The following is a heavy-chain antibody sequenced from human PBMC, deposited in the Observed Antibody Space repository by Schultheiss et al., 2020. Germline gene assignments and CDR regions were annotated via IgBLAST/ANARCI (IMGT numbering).Heavy chain of an antibody. CDR2: IYYSGST. D-gene: IGHD5-18*01. Sequence: SETLSLTCTVSGGSISSGGYYWSWIRQHPGKGLEWIGYIYYSGSTYYNPSLKSRVTISVDTSKNQFSLKLSSVTAADTAVYYCARASPDGRYSYGYDYWGQGTLVTVSS. V-gene: IGHV4-31*03. CDR1: GGSISSGGYY. CDR3: ARASPDGRYSYGYDY. J-gene: IGHJ4*02.